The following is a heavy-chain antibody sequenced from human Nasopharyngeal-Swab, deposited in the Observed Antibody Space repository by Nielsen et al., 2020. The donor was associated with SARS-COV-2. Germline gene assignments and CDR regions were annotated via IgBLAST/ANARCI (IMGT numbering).Heavy chain of an antibody. CDR1: GGTFSSYA. J-gene: IGHJ6*02. D-gene: IGHD2-15*01. CDR2: IILILGIA. Sequence: SVKVSCKASGGTFSSYAISWVRQAPGQGLELMGRIILILGIANYAQKFQGRVTITADKSTSTAYMELSGLRSEDTAVYYCAREYCSGGSCYGNYGVEVWGQGTTVTVSS. CDR3: AREYCSGGSCYGNYGVEV. V-gene: IGHV1-69*04.